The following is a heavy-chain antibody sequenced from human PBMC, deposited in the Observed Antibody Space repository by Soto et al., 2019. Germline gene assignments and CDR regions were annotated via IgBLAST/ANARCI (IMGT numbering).Heavy chain of an antibody. D-gene: IGHD5-12*01. CDR2: IYYSGGT. CDR3: ARKDSGYADYMDV. CDR1: GGSISRGGYY. V-gene: IGHV4-31*03. Sequence: QVQLQESGPGLVKPSQTLSLTCTVSGGSISRGGYYWSWIRQHPGKGLEWIGYIYYSGGTYYNPSLNSRVTISVDTSENQFSLRLSSVTAADTAVYYCARKDSGYADYMDVWGKGTTVPVSS. J-gene: IGHJ6*03.